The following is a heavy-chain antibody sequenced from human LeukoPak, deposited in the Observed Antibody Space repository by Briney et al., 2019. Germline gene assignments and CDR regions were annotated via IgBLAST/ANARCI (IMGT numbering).Heavy chain of an antibody. CDR1: GFTFSVHG. Sequence: GGSLRLSCVASGFTFSVHGMTWVRQAPGEGLKWVSSVGGGIDIYYADSVKGRFTASRDDSMKTVYLQMNSLRVEDTAVYYCAKDATPHNGIWDNFDHWGQGTPVTVSS. V-gene: IGHV3-23*01. D-gene: IGHD1-26*01. CDR2: VGGGIDI. J-gene: IGHJ4*02. CDR3: AKDATPHNGIWDNFDH.